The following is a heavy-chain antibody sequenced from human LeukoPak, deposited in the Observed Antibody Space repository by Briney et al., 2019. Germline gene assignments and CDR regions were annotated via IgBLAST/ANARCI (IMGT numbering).Heavy chain of an antibody. Sequence: PGGSLRLSCAASGFTFSSYAVSWVRQAPGKGLEWVSAISGSGGSTYYAASVKGRFTISRDSSKNTLYLQMNSLRAEDTAVYYCAKETVGYCSGGSCYAPHYWGQGTLVTVSS. CDR2: ISGSGGST. V-gene: IGHV3-23*01. CDR3: AKETVGYCSGGSCYAPHY. CDR1: GFTFSSYA. D-gene: IGHD2-15*01. J-gene: IGHJ4*02.